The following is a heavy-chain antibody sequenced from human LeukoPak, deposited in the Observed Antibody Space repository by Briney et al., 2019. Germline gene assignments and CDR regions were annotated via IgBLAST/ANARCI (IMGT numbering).Heavy chain of an antibody. J-gene: IGHJ4*02. V-gene: IGHV3-23*01. CDR2: ISGSGDST. Sequence: GGSLRLSCAASGFTFSNYAMRWVRQAPGKGLEWVSGISGSGDSTYYADSVKGRFTISRDNSKNTLYLQMNSLRAEDTAVYYCAKGDGSGSYPLSYWGQGTLVTVSS. D-gene: IGHD3-10*01. CDR3: AKGDGSGSYPLSY. CDR1: GFTFSNYA.